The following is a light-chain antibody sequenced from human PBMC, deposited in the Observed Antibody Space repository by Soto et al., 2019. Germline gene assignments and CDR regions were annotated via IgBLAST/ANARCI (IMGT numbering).Light chain of an antibody. V-gene: IGKV1-16*01. J-gene: IGKJ5*01. Sequence: DIHMTQSPSSLSASVGDRVTITCRASQGISNSLACYHHKPGKAPKYLMFGASTLQSGVPPRFGGGGSGTEFTLTITRLQADDFASCYYHHYSEYPFPFGQGTRLEVK. CDR1: QGISNS. CDR3: HHYSEYPFP. CDR2: GAS.